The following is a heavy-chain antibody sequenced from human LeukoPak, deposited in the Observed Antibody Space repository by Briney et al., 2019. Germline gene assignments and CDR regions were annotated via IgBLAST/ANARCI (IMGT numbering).Heavy chain of an antibody. V-gene: IGHV1-8*01. D-gene: IGHD6-19*01. J-gene: IGHJ4*02. CDR3: ARGRIAVAETFDY. CDR1: GYTFTSYD. CDR2: MNPNSGNT. Sequence: ASVKVSCKASGYTFTSYDINWVRQATGKGLEWMGWMNPNSGNTGYAQKFQGRVTMTRNTSISTAYMELSSLRSEDTAVYYCARGRIAVAETFDYWGQGTLVTVSS.